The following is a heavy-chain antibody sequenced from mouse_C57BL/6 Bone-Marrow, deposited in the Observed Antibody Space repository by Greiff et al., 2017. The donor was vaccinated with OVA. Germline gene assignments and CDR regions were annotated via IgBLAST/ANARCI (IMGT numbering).Heavy chain of an antibody. CDR2: IDPENGDT. V-gene: IGHV14-4*01. CDR1: GFYITDDY. D-gene: IGHD2-2*01. CDR3: TTGGYDERFAY. J-gene: IGHJ3*01. Sequence: EVKLMESGAELVRPGASVTLSCTASGFYITDDYMHWVKQRPEQGLEWIGWIDPENGDTEYASKFQGKATITADTSSNTAYLQLSSLTSEDTAVYYCTTGGYDERFAYWGQGTLVTVSA.